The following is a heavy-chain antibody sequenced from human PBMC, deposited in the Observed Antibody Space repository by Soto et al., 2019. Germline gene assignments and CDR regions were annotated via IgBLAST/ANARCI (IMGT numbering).Heavy chain of an antibody. CDR3: ARDRKAMYGDYVGAFDI. V-gene: IGHV3-30-3*01. J-gene: IGHJ3*02. CDR1: GFTFSSYA. D-gene: IGHD4-17*01. CDR2: ISYDGSNK. Sequence: QVQLVESGGGVVQPGRSRRLSCEASGFTFSSYAMHWVRRPPGRGLEWVAVISYDGSNKYYADSVKGRFTISRDNSKNTLYLQMNSLRAEDTAVYYCARDRKAMYGDYVGAFDIWGQGTMVTVSS.